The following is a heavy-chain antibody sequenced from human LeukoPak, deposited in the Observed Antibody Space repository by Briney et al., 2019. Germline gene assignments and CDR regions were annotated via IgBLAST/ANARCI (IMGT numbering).Heavy chain of an antibody. J-gene: IGHJ4*02. CDR3: AKGYYGGSATHFDS. Sequence: GGSLSLSCAVSRFTFSTYDMSWVRQAPGKGLERGSVMSGSGGPGTYYAYSVKARFTISRENSKNTLYLQMNSLRAEDTALYYCAKGYYGGSATHFDSWGQGTLVTVSS. V-gene: IGHV3-23*01. D-gene: IGHD4-23*01. CDR2: MSGSGGPGT. CDR1: RFTFSTYD.